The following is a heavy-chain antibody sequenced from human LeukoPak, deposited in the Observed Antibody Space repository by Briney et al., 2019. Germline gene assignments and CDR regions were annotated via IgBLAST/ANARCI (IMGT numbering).Heavy chain of an antibody. Sequence: GGSLRLSCAASGFTFNRRGMHWVRQAPGRGLEWVAFIRYDGGENFYADFAKGRFTISRDNSKNTLSLQLNTLRAEDTALYYCAKDGDDCIDYWGPGTLVTVSS. V-gene: IGHV3-30*02. J-gene: IGHJ4*02. D-gene: IGHD2-21*01. CDR1: GFTFNRRG. CDR3: AKDGDDCIDY. CDR2: IRYDGGEN.